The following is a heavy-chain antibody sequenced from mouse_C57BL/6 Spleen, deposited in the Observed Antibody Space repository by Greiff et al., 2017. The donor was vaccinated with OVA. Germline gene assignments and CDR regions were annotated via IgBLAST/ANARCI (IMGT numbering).Heavy chain of an antibody. CDR1: GYTFTSYW. Sequence: QVQLQQPGPELVKPGASVKLSCKASGYTFTSYWMHWVKQRPGQGLEWIGNINPSNGGTNYNEKFKSKATLTVDKSSSTAYMQLSSLTSEDSAVYYCARYDYEEDYFDYWGQGTTLTVSS. J-gene: IGHJ2*01. CDR3: ARYDYEEDYFDY. V-gene: IGHV1-53*01. CDR2: INPSNGGT. D-gene: IGHD2-4*01.